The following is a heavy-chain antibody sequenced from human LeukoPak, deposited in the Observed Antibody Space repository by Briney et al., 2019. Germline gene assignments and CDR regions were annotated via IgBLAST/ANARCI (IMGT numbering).Heavy chain of an antibody. D-gene: IGHD3-10*01. V-gene: IGHV3-9*03. CDR1: GFTFDDYA. J-gene: IGHJ4*02. CDR3: AKGDNYGSGTYYFDH. Sequence: GKSLRLSCAASGFTFDDYAMHWVRQAPGKGLEWVSGISWNSGSIDYADSVKGRFSISRDNAKNSLYLQMNSLRGEDMALYYCAKGDNYGSGTYYFDHWGQGTLVTVSS. CDR2: ISWNSGSI.